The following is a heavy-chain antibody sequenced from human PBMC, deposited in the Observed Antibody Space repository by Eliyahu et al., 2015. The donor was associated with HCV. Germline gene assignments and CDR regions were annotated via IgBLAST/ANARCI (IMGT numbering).Heavy chain of an antibody. CDR2: IRYDGSNK. V-gene: IGHV3-30*02. J-gene: IGHJ4*02. CDR1: GFTFXSXG. CDR3: AKEGGYSYGKTLYFDY. D-gene: IGHD5-18*01. Sequence: QVQLVESGGGVVQPGGSLRLSCAASGFTFXSXGMHWVRQAPGKGLGGVAFIRYDGSNKYYADSVKDRFTISRDNSKNTLYLQMNSLRGEDTAVYYCAKEGGYSYGKTLYFDYWGQGNLVTVSS.